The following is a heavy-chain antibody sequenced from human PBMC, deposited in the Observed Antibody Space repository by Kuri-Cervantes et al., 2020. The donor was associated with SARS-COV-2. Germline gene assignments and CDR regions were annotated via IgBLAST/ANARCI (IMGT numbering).Heavy chain of an antibody. V-gene: IGHV3-21*01. Sequence: GESLKISCVASGFSFSSYSMLWVRQAPGKGLEWVSSINTDGSHKNYADSVKGRFTISRDSAKSSLYLQMNSLRVEDTAVYYCARYFGVITVDYWGRGTLVTVSS. CDR3: ARYFGVITVDY. CDR1: GFSFSSYS. CDR2: INTDGSHK. D-gene: IGHD3-3*01. J-gene: IGHJ4*02.